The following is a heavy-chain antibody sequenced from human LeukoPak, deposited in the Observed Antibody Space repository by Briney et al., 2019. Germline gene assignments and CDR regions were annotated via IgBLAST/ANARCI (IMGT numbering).Heavy chain of an antibody. Sequence: PGGSLRLSCAGSGFTFNNAWMSWVRQAPGKGLEWVGRIKRKADGGTREYAAPVKGRFIISRDDSKNTLYLQMNSLKTEDTAVYYCTTALGTLGYCGSTRCSLGYWGQGTLVTAAS. CDR1: GFTFNNAW. D-gene: IGHD2-2*01. J-gene: IGHJ4*02. V-gene: IGHV3-15*01. CDR2: IKRKADGGTR. CDR3: TTALGTLGYCGSTRCSLGY.